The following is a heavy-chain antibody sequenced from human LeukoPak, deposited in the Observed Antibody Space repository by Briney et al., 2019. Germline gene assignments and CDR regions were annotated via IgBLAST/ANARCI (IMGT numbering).Heavy chain of an antibody. Sequence: GGSLRLSCAASGFTFSSYSMNWVRQAPGKGLEWVSSISSSSSYIYYADSVKGRFTISRDNAKNSLHLQMNSLRAEDTAVYYCARDRFLGYCSGGSCYSDLNNWFDPWGQGTLVTVSS. CDR3: ARDRFLGYCSGGSCYSDLNNWFDP. CDR2: ISSSSSYI. V-gene: IGHV3-21*01. D-gene: IGHD2-15*01. J-gene: IGHJ5*02. CDR1: GFTFSSYS.